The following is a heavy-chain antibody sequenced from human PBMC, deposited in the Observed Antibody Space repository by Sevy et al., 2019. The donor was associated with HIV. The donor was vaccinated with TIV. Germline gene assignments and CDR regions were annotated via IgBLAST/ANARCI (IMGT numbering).Heavy chain of an antibody. CDR2: INHSGST. J-gene: IGHJ6*02. D-gene: IGHD1-20*01. CDR3: ASTVSPYYYDMDV. Sequence: SDTLSLTCAVYDGSFSAFHWSWIRQPSGKGLEWIGIINHSGSTNYNPSLKSRVTISVDTSVNQFSLKLSSVTAADTAVYYCASTVSPYYYDMDVWGQGTTVTVSS. CDR1: DGSFSAFH. V-gene: IGHV4-34*01.